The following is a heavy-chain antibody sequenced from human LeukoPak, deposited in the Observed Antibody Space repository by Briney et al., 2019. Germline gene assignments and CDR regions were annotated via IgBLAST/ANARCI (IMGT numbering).Heavy chain of an antibody. D-gene: IGHD3-16*01. J-gene: IGHJ6*03. CDR1: GDSVSSYY. Sequence: ASETLSLTCTVSGDSVSSYYWSWIRQPPGKGLEWIGYIYYSGSTNYNPSLKSRVTISVDTSKNQFSLKLSSVTAADTAVYYCARETSQKGAHYMDVWGKGTTVTISS. CDR3: ARETSQKGAHYMDV. V-gene: IGHV4-59*02. CDR2: IYYSGST.